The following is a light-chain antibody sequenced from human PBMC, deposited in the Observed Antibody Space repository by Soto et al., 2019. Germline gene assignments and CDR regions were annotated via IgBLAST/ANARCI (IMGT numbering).Light chain of an antibody. J-gene: IGLJ2*01. CDR3: TSWTTSTTMK. V-gene: IGLV2-14*01. CDR1: SSDVGAYNY. CDR2: DVN. Sequence: QSALTQPASVSGSPGQSITISCTGTSSDVGAYNYVSWYQQHPGKAPKLMIYDVNIRPSGVSNRFSGSKSGNTASLTISGLQAEDEAEYYCTSWTTSTTMKFGGGTQLTVL.